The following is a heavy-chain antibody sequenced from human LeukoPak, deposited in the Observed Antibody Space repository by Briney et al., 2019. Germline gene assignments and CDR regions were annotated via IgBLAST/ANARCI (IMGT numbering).Heavy chain of an antibody. CDR1: GGSFSGYY. D-gene: IGHD3-22*01. J-gene: IGHJ4*02. Sequence: SETLSLTCAVYGGSFSGYYWSCIRQPPGKGLEWIGEINHSGSTNYNPSLKSRVTISVDTSKNQFSLKLSSVTAADTAVYYCARGRVSHYYDSSGYYPRRGGFDYWGQGTLVTVSS. CDR3: ARGRVSHYYDSSGYYPRRGGFDY. CDR2: INHSGST. V-gene: IGHV4-34*01.